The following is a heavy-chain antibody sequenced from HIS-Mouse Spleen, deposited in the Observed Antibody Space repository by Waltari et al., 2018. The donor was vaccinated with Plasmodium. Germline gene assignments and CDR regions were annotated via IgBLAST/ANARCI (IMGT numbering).Heavy chain of an antibody. D-gene: IGHD6-13*01. CDR3: ASSWYWYFDL. CDR2: IKQDGSEK. Sequence: EVQLVESGGGLVQPGGSLSIPCEGSGFTFSSYWMSWVRQASGKGLEWVANIKQDGSEKYYVDSVKGRFTISRDNAKNSLYLQMNSLRAEDTAVYYCASSWYWYFDLWGRGTLVTVSS. V-gene: IGHV3-7*01. J-gene: IGHJ2*01. CDR1: GFTFSSYW.